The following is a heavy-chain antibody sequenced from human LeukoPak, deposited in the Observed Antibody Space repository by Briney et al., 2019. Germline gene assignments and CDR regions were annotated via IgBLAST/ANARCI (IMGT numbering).Heavy chain of an antibody. CDR1: GFTFSSYG. CDR2: ISYDGSNK. Sequence: QPGRSLRLSCATSGFTFSSYGMHWVRQAPGKGLEWVAVISYDGSNKYYADSVKGRFTISRDNSKNTLYLQMNSLRAEDTAVYYCAKDEGGWGQGTLVTVSS. CDR3: AKDEGG. J-gene: IGHJ4*02. V-gene: IGHV3-30*18. D-gene: IGHD1-26*01.